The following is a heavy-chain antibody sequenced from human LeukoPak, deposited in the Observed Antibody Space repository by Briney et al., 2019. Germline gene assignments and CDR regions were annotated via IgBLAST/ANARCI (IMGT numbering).Heavy chain of an antibody. V-gene: IGHV1-2*02. CDR2: INPNSGGT. J-gene: IGHJ4*02. CDR1: GYTFTSYY. Sequence: ASVKVSCKASGYTFTSYYMHWVRQAPGQGLEWMGWINPNSGGTNYAQKFQGRVTMTRDTSISTAYMELSRLRSDDTAVYYCARVPSYYDSSGYYYWGQGTLVTVSS. D-gene: IGHD3-22*01. CDR3: ARVPSYYDSSGYYY.